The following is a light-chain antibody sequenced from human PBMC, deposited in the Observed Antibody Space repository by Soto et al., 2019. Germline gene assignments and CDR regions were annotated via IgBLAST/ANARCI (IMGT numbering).Light chain of an antibody. CDR1: NSDVGGYNS. V-gene: IGLV2-11*01. CDR2: DVT. CDR3: CSYAGRYTYV. Sequence: QSALTQPRSVSGSPGQSVTISCTGTNSDVGGYNSVSWYQQHPGKAPKLMIYDVTKRPSGVPDRFSGSKSGNTASLTISGLHAEDEADYYCCSYAGRYTYVFGTGTKLTVL. J-gene: IGLJ1*01.